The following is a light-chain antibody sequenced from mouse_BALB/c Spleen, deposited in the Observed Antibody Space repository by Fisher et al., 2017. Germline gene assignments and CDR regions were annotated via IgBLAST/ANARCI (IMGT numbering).Light chain of an antibody. Sequence: IVLTQTPAIMSASPGEKVTMTCSASSSVSYMYWYQQKPGSSPRLLIYDTSNLASGVPVRFSGSGSGTSYSLTISRMEAEDAATCYCQQWSSYPPMLTFGAGTKLELK. CDR3: QQWSSYPPMLT. CDR1: SSVSY. J-gene: IGKJ5*01. CDR2: DTS. V-gene: IGKV4-55*01.